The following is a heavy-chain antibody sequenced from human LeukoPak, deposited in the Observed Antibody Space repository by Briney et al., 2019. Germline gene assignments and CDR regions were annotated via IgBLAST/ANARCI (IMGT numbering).Heavy chain of an antibody. Sequence: GASVKVSCKASGYTFTSYDINWVRQATGQGLEWMGWMNPNSGNTGYALKFQGRVTMTRNTSISTAYMELSSLRSEDTAVYYCARSSTDYYGSGSYWVGYYYHYGMDVWGQGTTVTVSS. V-gene: IGHV1-8*01. CDR1: GYTFTSYD. D-gene: IGHD3-10*01. J-gene: IGHJ6*02. CDR2: MNPNSGNT. CDR3: ARSSTDYYGSGSYWVGYYYHYGMDV.